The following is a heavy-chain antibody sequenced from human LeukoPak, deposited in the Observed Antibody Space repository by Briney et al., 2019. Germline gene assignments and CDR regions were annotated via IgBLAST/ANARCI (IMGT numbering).Heavy chain of an antibody. CDR2: ISSSSSYI. V-gene: IGHV3-21*01. CDR3: ARGVSSGRMEDFDP. D-gene: IGHD6-19*01. CDR1: GFTFSSYS. Sequence: GGSLRLSCAASGFTFSSYSMNWVRQAPGKGLEWVSSISSSSSYIYYADSVKGRFTISRDNAKNSLYLQMNSLRAEDTAVYYCARGVSSGRMEDFDPWGQGTLVTVSS. J-gene: IGHJ5*02.